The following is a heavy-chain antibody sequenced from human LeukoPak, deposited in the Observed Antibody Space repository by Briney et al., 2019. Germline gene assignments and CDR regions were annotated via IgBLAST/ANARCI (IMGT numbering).Heavy chain of an antibody. CDR1: GGTFSRYA. D-gene: IGHD3-22*01. Sequence: SVKVSCKASGGTFSRYAISWVRQAPGQGLEWMGGIIPMYGTTNYAQKFQGRVTITTDESTSTAYMELSSLRSEDTALYYCARDRDDSSGYYYGRVLEYWGQGTLVTVSS. CDR2: IIPMYGTT. V-gene: IGHV1-69*05. J-gene: IGHJ4*02. CDR3: ARDRDDSSGYYYGRVLEY.